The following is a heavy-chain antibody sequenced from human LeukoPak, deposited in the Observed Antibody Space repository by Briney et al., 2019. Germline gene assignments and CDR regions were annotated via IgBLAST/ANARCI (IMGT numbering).Heavy chain of an antibody. V-gene: IGHV4-34*01. Sequence: SETLSLTCAVSGGSFSGYYWTWIRQPPGKGLEWIGEINHSGSANYNPSLKSRVTISLDTSKNQFSLKLSSVPAAVTAVYYCARGQGTVTTHWGQGTLVTVSS. D-gene: IGHD4-17*01. CDR1: GGSFSGYY. J-gene: IGHJ4*02. CDR3: ARGQGTVTTH. CDR2: INHSGSA.